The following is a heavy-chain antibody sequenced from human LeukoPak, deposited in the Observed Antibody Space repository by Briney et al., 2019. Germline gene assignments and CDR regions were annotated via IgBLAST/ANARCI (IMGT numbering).Heavy chain of an antibody. CDR2: INPNSGGT. V-gene: IGHV1-2*02. CDR3: ARAALYSGSYGY. J-gene: IGHJ4*02. D-gene: IGHD1-26*01. Sequence: VASVNVSCKASGYTFTGYYMHWVRQAPGQGLEWMGWINPNSGGTNYAQKFQGRVTMTRDTSISTAYMELSRLRSDDTAVYYCARAALYSGSYGYWGQGTLVTVSS. CDR1: GYTFTGYY.